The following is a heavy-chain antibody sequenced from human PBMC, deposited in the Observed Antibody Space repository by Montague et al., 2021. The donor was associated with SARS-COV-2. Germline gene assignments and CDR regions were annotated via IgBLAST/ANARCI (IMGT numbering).Heavy chain of an antibody. J-gene: IGHJ4*02. Sequence: SETLSLTCAVYGGSFSDYYWSWIRQPPGKGLEWIGEINHSGTSKYNPSLKSRVSISLDTSKNQFSLYLRSVTAADTAVYYCARGRQHFNMIVVAMTGGEYYFDYWGQGALVTVSS. V-gene: IGHV4-34*01. CDR1: GGSFSDYY. D-gene: IGHD3-22*01. CDR3: ARGRQHFNMIVVAMTGGEYYFDY. CDR2: INHSGTS.